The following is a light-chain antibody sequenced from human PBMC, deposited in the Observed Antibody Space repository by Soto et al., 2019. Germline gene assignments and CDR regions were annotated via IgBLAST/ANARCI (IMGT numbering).Light chain of an antibody. CDR3: SSFTNTITRYA. Sequence: QSVLTQPASVSGSPGQSITISWTGTSSDVGGYNYVSWFQHHPGKAPKLIIYEVSYRPSGVSNRFSGSKSGDTASLTISGLQAEDEADYYCSSFTNTITRYAFGTGTKVTV. V-gene: IGLV2-14*01. CDR1: SSDVGGYNY. CDR2: EVS. J-gene: IGLJ1*01.